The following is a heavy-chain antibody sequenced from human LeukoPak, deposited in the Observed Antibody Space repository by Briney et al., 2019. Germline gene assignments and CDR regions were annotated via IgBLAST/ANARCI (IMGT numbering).Heavy chain of an antibody. J-gene: IGHJ6*02. Sequence: QSGGSLRLSCAASGFTFTNYAMSWVRQAPGKGLEWVSGIGVGGTSTYYADSVKGRFTISRDNSKNTLYLQMNSLRAEDTAVFYCAKSEGVGASFYFYYGMDVWGQGTTVTVSS. CDR1: GFTFTNYA. CDR3: AKSEGVGASFYFYYGMDV. V-gene: IGHV3-23*01. D-gene: IGHD1-26*01. CDR2: IGVGGTST.